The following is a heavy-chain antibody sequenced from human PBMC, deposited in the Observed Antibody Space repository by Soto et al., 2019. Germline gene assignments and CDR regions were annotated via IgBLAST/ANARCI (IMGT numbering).Heavy chain of an antibody. D-gene: IGHD2-21*02. Sequence: VASVKVSCKAPGYIFTNYAIHWVRQAPGQRLEWVGWINVGTGNTKYSQNFQGRVTITRDTSATTAYMELSSLRSEDTAVYYCARGAGYCSGDCWNDYYYAMDVWGQGTTVTVSS. CDR1: GYIFTNYA. CDR3: ARGAGYCSGDCWNDYYYAMDV. V-gene: IGHV1-3*01. J-gene: IGHJ6*02. CDR2: INVGTGNT.